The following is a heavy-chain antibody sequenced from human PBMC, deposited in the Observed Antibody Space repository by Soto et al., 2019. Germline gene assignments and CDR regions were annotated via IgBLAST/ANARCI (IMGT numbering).Heavy chain of an antibody. D-gene: IGHD5-12*01. CDR2: IYYSGST. CDR1: GGSISSGGYY. J-gene: IGHJ6*03. Sequence: QVQLQESGPGLVKPSQTLSLTCTVSGGSISSGGYYWSWIRQHPGKGLEWIGYIYYSGSTYYNPSRKSRVTISVDTSKNQFSLKLSSVTAADTAVYYCARRDSGYADDMDVWGKGTTVTVSS. V-gene: IGHV4-31*03. CDR3: ARRDSGYADDMDV.